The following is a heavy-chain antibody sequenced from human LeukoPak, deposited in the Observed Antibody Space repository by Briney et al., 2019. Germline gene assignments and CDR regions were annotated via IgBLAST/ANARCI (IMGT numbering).Heavy chain of an antibody. CDR1: GFTFTTYW. CDR3: VRIATVTTPDY. D-gene: IGHD4-17*01. Sequence: PGGSLRLSCAASGFTFTTYWMHWGRQPLRKGLVWGSRINPDGSTTNYPDSVEGRFTISRDNAKNTLYLQMNSLTVEDTAVYYCVRIATVTTPDYWGQGTLVTVSS. CDR2: INPDGSTT. V-gene: IGHV3-74*01. J-gene: IGHJ4*02.